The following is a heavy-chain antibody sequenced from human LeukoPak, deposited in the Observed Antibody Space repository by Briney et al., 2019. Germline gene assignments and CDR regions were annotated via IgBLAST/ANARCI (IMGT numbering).Heavy chain of an antibody. J-gene: IGHJ4*02. CDR2: IYHSGST. V-gene: IGHV4-4*02. CDR3: ARVRAQYGSGSYGDY. CDR1: GGSISSSNW. D-gene: IGHD3-10*01. Sequence: SGTLSLTCAVSGGSISSSNWRSWVRQPPGKGLGWIGEIYHSGSTNYNPSLKSRVTISVDKSKNQFSLKLSSVTAADTAVYYCARVRAQYGSGSYGDYWGQGTLVTVSS.